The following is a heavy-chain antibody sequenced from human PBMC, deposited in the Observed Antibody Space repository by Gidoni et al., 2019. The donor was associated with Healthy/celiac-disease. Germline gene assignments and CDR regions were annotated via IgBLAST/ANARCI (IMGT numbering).Heavy chain of an antibody. V-gene: IGHV3-15*01. D-gene: IGHD3-10*01. J-gene: IGHJ6*03. CDR3: TTVAVRYYYYYMDV. Sequence: EVPLVESGGGLVTPGGSLRLSCAASGFTFSNAWMSGVRQAPGKGLEWVGCIKSKTDGGTTDYAAPVKGRFTISRNDSKNTLYLQMNSLKTEDTAVYYCTTVAVRYYYYYMDVWGKGTTVTVSS. CDR2: IKSKTDGGTT. CDR1: GFTFSNAW.